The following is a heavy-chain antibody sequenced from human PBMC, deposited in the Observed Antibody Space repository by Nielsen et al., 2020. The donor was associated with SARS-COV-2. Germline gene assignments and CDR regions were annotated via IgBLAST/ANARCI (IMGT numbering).Heavy chain of an antibody. CDR2: ISGSGGST. Sequence: GGSLRLSCAASGFTFSSYAMSWVRQAPGKGLEWVSAISGSGGSTYYADSVKGRFTISRDNAKNSLYLQMNSLRAEDTAVYYCASIWSGYTDAFDIWGQGTMVTVSS. CDR1: GFTFSSYA. D-gene: IGHD3-3*01. V-gene: IGHV3-23*01. J-gene: IGHJ3*02. CDR3: ASIWSGYTDAFDI.